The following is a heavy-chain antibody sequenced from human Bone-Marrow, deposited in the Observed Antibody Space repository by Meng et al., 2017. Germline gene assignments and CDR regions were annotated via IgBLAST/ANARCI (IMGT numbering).Heavy chain of an antibody. D-gene: IGHD6-19*01. Sequence: QAHAVAAGGEVTNPGPSGKASCKAPGYTSTTYDINWVRQAAGQGLEWMGYMNPGSGITGLAQKFRGRLSMTSDTSISTAYMELSDLISEDTAMYYCARCLAGCDYWGQGTLVTVSS. CDR2: MNPGSGIT. J-gene: IGHJ4*02. CDR3: ARCLAGCDY. V-gene: IGHV1-8*01. CDR1: GYTSTTYD.